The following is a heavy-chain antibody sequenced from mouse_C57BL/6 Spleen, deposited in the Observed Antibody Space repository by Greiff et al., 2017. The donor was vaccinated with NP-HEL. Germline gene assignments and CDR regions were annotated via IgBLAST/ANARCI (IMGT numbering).Heavy chain of an antibody. CDR2: IYPRSGNT. J-gene: IGHJ2*01. CDR1: GYTFTSYG. V-gene: IGHV1-81*01. Sequence: QVQLKQSGAELARPGASVKLSCKASGYTFTSYGISWVKQRTGQGLEWIGEIYPRSGNTYYNEKFKGKATLTADKSSSTAYMELRSLTSEDSAVYFCASPNWDFDYWGQGTTLTVSS. CDR3: ASPNWDFDY. D-gene: IGHD4-1*01.